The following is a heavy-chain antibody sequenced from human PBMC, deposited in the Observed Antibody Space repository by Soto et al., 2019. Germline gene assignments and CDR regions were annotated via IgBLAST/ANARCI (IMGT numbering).Heavy chain of an antibody. CDR1: GGTFSSYA. CDR3: ARDSGYCSSTSCYDYYYYGMDV. J-gene: IGHJ6*02. Sequence: VASVKVSCKASGGTFSSYAISWVRQAPGQGLEWMGGIIPIFGTANYAQKFQGRVTITADESTSTAYMELSSLRSEDTAVYYCARDSGYCSSTSCYDYYYYGMDVWGQGTTVTVSS. D-gene: IGHD2-2*01. V-gene: IGHV1-69*13. CDR2: IIPIFGTA.